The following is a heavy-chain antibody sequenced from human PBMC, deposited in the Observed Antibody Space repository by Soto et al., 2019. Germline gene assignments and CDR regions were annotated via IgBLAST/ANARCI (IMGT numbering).Heavy chain of an antibody. J-gene: IGHJ6*02. D-gene: IGHD2-15*01. CDR3: ATECSGGSCYSGSGYYYYGMDV. CDR2: IIPIFGTA. Sequence: GASVKVSCKASGGTFSSYAISWVRQAPGQGLEWMGGIIPIFGTANYAQKFQGRVTITADESTSTAYMELSSLRSEDTAVYYCATECSGGSCYSGSGYYYYGMDVWGQGTTVTV. V-gene: IGHV1-69*13. CDR1: GGTFSSYA.